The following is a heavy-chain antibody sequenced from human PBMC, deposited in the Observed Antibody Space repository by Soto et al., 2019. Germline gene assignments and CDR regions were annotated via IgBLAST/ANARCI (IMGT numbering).Heavy chain of an antibody. D-gene: IGHD6-13*01. CDR2: INDGNGNT. V-gene: IGHV1-3*01. CDR3: ARRETGYSSSQLDY. J-gene: IGHJ4*02. Sequence: QVQLVQSGAEVKKPGASVKVSCKASGYTYTSYAMHWVRQAPGQRLEWMGWINDGNGNTKYSQKFQGRVTITRDTSASTAYMALSSMRSEDTAVYYCARRETGYSSSQLDYWGQGTLVTVSS. CDR1: GYTYTSYA.